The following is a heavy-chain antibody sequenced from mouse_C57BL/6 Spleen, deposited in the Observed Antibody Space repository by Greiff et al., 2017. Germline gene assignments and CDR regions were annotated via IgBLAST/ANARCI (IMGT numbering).Heavy chain of an antibody. CDR2: IDPNSGGT. V-gene: IGHV1-72*01. CDR1: GYTFTGYW. Sequence: VQLQQSGAELVKPGASVKLSCKASGYTFTGYWMHWVKQRPGRGLEWIGRIDPNSGGTEYDEKFQSKATITADKPSITAYMQLSSLTSEYSAVYYCAREGDWELAYWGQGTPVTVS. CDR3: AREGDWELAY. D-gene: IGHD4-1*01. J-gene: IGHJ3*01.